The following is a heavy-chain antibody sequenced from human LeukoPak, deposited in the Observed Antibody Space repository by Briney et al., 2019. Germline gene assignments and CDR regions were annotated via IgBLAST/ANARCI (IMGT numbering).Heavy chain of an antibody. D-gene: IGHD1-26*01. CDR3: ARGVPELPSPLYYFDY. CDR2: IYYSGST. J-gene: IGHJ4*02. CDR1: GGSISSSAYH. V-gene: IGHV4-39*07. Sequence: SETLSLTCTVSGGSISSSAYHWGWVRQPPGKGLEWIGSIYYSGSTYYNPSLKSRVTISVDTSKNQFSLKLSSVTAADTAVYYCARGVPELPSPLYYFDYWGQGTLATVSS.